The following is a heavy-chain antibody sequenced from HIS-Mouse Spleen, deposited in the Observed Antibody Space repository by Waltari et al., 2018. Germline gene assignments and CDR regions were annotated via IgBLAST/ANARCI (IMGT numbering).Heavy chain of an antibody. CDR3: ARDYGDYGSWYFDL. D-gene: IGHD4-17*01. V-gene: IGHV4-59*01. J-gene: IGHJ2*01. CDR2: IYYSGST. Sequence: QLQLQESGPGLVKPSATLSLTCPVPGGSISSYYWSWIRQPPGKGLEWIGYIYYSGSTNYNPSLKSRVTISVDTSKNQFSLKLSSVTAADTAVYYCARDYGDYGSWYFDLWGRGTLVTVSS. CDR1: GGSISSYY.